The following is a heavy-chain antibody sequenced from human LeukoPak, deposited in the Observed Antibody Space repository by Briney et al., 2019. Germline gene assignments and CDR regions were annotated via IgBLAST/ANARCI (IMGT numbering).Heavy chain of an antibody. J-gene: IGHJ4*02. CDR2: IRYDGSNK. D-gene: IGHD2-2*01. CDR3: ARTRGIVVVPAARFDY. Sequence: PGGSLRLSCAASGFTFSSSGMHWVRQAPGKGLEWVAFIRYDGSNKYYADSVRGRFTISRDNSKNTLYLQMKSLRAEDTAVYYCARTRGIVVVPAARFDYWGQGTLATVSS. CDR1: GFTFSSSG. V-gene: IGHV3-30*02.